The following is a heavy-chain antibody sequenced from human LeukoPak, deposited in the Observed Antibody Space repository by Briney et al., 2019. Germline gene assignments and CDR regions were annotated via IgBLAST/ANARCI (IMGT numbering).Heavy chain of an antibody. D-gene: IGHD6-19*01. V-gene: IGHV4-61*02. CDR1: GGSIKSGSYY. CDR3: AREEAGTTYYFYYMDV. CDR2: IYVSGST. J-gene: IGHJ6*03. Sequence: SETLSLTCTVSGGSIKSGSYYWSWIRQPAGKGLEWIGRIYVSGSTNYNPSLMSRVTISIDTSKNQFSLKLTSVTAADTAVYYCAREEAGTTYYFYYMDVWGKGTTVTVSS.